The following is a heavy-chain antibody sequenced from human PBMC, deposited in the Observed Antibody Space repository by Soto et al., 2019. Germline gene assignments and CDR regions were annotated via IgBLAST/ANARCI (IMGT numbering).Heavy chain of an antibody. CDR2: TNHSGST. CDR3: ARRGAKYYYGSGSYYNAKYNWFDP. D-gene: IGHD3-10*01. J-gene: IGHJ5*02. CDR1: GGSFSGYY. V-gene: IGHV4-34*01. Sequence: SETLSLTCAVYGGSFSGYYWSWIRQPPGKGLEWIGETNHSGSTNYNPSLKSRVTISVDTSKNQFSLKLSSVTAADTAVYYCARRGAKYYYGSGSYYNAKYNWFDPWGQGTLVTVS.